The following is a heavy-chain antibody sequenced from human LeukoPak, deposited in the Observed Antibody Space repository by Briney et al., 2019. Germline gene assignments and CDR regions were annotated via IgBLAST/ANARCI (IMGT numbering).Heavy chain of an antibody. D-gene: IGHD3-22*01. V-gene: IGHV3-64D*06. CDR2: ISSNGGST. CDR3: VKGGIVVLISAFDI. J-gene: IGHJ3*02. CDR1: GFTFSSYA. Sequence: PGGSLGLSCSASGFTFSSYAMLWVRQAPGKGLEYVSTISSNGGSTYYADSVRGRFTISRDNSKNMLYLQMSSLRAEDTAVYYCVKGGIVVLISAFDIWGQGTMVTVSS.